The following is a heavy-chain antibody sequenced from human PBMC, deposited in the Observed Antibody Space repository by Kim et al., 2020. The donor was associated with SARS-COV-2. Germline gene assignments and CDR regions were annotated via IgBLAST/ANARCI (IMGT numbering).Heavy chain of an antibody. J-gene: IGHJ6*02. CDR2: INHSGST. D-gene: IGHD3-10*01. CDR1: GGSFSGYY. V-gene: IGHV4-34*01. Sequence: SETLSLTCAVYGGSFSGYYWSWIRQPPGKGLEWIGEINHSGSTNYNPSLKSRVTISVDTSKNQFSLKLSSVTAADTAVYYCARGRGTGSYYKYTINYYYGMDVWGQGTTVTVSS. CDR3: ARGRGTGSYYKYTINYYYGMDV.